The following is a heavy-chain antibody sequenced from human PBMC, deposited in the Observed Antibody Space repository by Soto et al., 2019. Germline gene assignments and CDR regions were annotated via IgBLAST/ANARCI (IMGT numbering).Heavy chain of an antibody. D-gene: IGHD6-13*01. V-gene: IGHV4-30-4*01. Sequence: QVRLQESGPGLVKPSQTLSLTCRVSGGSISTGDHYWSWIRQSPGKGLEWIGYIYYSGSTNYNPSLKSRVTMSMDKSNNQFSLRLSSVTAADTAVYYCARTESSSWSFFYYGMDVWGQGTTVTVSS. CDR3: ARTESSSWSFFYYGMDV. CDR2: IYYSGST. CDR1: GGSISTGDHY. J-gene: IGHJ6*02.